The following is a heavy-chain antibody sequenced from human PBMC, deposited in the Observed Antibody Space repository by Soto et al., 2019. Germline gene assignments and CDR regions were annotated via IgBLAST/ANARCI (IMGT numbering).Heavy chain of an antibody. CDR1: GGSISSYY. CDR2: IYYSGST. V-gene: IGHV4-59*08. D-gene: IGHD4-17*01. J-gene: IGHJ6*03. Sequence: QVQLQESGPGLVKPSETLSLTCTVSGGSISSYYWSWIRQPPGKGLEWIGYIYYSGSTNYNPSLKSRVTISVDTSKNQFSLKLSSVTAADTAVYHCARQLMTTVTSPPYYYYYMDVWGKGTTVTVSS. CDR3: ARQLMTTVTSPPYYYYYMDV.